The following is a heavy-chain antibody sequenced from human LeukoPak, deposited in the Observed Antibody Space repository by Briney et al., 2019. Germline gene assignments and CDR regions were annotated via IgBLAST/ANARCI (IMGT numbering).Heavy chain of an antibody. D-gene: IGHD3-22*01. CDR2: IYSGGST. CDR3: AANYYDSSGYYVDY. J-gene: IGHJ4*02. V-gene: IGHV3-53*04. Sequence: GGSLRLSCAASGFTVSSNYMSWVRQAPGKGLEWVSVIYSGGSTYYADSVKGRFTISRHNSKNTLYLQMNSLRAEDTAVYYCAANYYDSSGYYVDYWGQGTLVTVSS. CDR1: GFTVSSNY.